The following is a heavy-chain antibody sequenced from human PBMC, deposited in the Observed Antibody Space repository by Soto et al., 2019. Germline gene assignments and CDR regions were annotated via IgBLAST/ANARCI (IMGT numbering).Heavy chain of an antibody. D-gene: IGHD3-22*01. CDR2: IIPMVGMS. J-gene: IGHJ1*01. V-gene: IGHV1-69*02. CDR1: GDTFNFYT. Sequence: SVKVSCKASGDTFNFYTFSWVRQAPGQGLEWMGRIIPMVGMSNYAQKFQGRVTMTRDTSTSTVYMELSSLRSEDTAVYYCARGSGDSSGYYYAQYFQHWGQGTLVTVSS. CDR3: ARGSGDSSGYYYAQYFQH.